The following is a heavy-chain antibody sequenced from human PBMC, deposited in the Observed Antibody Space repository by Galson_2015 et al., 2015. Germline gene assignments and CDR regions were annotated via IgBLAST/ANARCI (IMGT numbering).Heavy chain of an antibody. V-gene: IGHV3-33*01. Sequence: SLRLSCAASGFTFSSYGMHWVRQAPGKGLEWVAVIWYDGSNKYYADSVKGRFTISRDNSKNTLYLQMNSLRAEDTAVYYCARDKDGSGYYFDYWGQGTLVTVSS. CDR1: GFTFSSYG. D-gene: IGHD3-22*01. CDR2: IWYDGSNK. CDR3: ARDKDGSGYYFDY. J-gene: IGHJ4*02.